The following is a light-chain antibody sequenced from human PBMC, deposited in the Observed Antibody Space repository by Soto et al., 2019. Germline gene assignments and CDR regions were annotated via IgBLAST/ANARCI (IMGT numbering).Light chain of an antibody. V-gene: IGLV2-23*01. CDR3: CSYAGNPYV. CDR1: SRDVGSYNS. CDR2: EGS. J-gene: IGLJ1*01. Sequence: QSSLTQPASVSGSPGQSIAISCTGTSRDVGSYNSVSWYQQHPGKAPKLMIYEGSKRPSGVSDRFSGSKSGNTASLTISGPQAEDEADYYCCSYAGNPYVFGTGTKLTV.